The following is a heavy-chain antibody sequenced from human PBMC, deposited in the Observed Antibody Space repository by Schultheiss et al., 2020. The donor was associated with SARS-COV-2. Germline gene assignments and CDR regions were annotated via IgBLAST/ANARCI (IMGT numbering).Heavy chain of an antibody. CDR2: IYYSGST. D-gene: IGHD1-7*01. CDR3: ARRGTIHYYYYMDV. Sequence: SQTLSLTCTVSGGSISSSSYYWGWIRQPPGKGLEWIGSIYYSGSTYYNPSLKSRVTMSVDTSKNQFSLKLSSVTAADTAVYYCARRGTIHYYYYMDVWGKGTTVTVSS. V-gene: IGHV4-39*07. CDR1: GGSISSSSYY. J-gene: IGHJ6*03.